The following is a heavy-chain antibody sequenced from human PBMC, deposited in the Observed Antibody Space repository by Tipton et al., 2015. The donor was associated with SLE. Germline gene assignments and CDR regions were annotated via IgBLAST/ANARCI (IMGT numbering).Heavy chain of an antibody. V-gene: IGHV3-53*05. J-gene: IGHJ5*02. D-gene: IGHD6-19*01. CDR1: GFTVDLNY. CDR3: ARVEDSSGWNVGWFDP. CDR2: MYSGGTT. Sequence: SLRLSCTTSGFTVDLNYMTWVRQAPGKGLEWVSFMYSGGTTHYADAVRGRFTISRDNSRNTLYLQMNSLRPDDTGVYYCARVEDSSGWNVGWFDPWGQGTQVTV.